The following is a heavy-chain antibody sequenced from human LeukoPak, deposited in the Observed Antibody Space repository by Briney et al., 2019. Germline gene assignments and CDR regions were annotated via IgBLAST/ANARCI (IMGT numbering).Heavy chain of an antibody. CDR2: SNEDGSTT. Sequence: ETLSLTCSVSGGSISSFYWSWVRQAPGKGLVWVSRSNEDGSTTNYADSVKGRFTISRDNAKNTLYLQMNSLTAEDTAVYYCVRDLGGRSGHWGQGTLVTVSS. CDR3: VRDLGGRSGH. V-gene: IGHV3-74*01. D-gene: IGHD1-26*01. CDR1: GGSISSFY. J-gene: IGHJ4*02.